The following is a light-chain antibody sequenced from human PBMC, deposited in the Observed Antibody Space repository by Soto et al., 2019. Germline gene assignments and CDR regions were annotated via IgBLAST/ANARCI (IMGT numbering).Light chain of an antibody. CDR1: QSISSW. CDR2: KAS. J-gene: IGKJ4*01. V-gene: IGKV1-5*03. CDR3: QQYYSYSPLT. Sequence: DIQMTQSPSTLSASVRDRVTITCRASQSISSWLAWYQQKPGKAPNLLIYKASTLESGVPSRFSGSGSGTEFTLTISSLQPDDFATYYCQQYYSYSPLTFGGGTKVEIK.